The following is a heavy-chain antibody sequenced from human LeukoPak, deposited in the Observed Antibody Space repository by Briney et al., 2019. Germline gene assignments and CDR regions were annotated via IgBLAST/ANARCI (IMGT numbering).Heavy chain of an antibody. J-gene: IGHJ4*02. CDR2: IIPIFGTA. V-gene: IGHV1-69*13. D-gene: IGHD3-9*01. Sequence: GASVKVSCKASGGTFSSYAISWVRQAPGQGLEWMGGIIPIFGTANYAQKFQGRVTITADESTSTAYMELSSLRSEDTAVYYCARSSELLRYFDFLLYWGQGTLVTVSS. CDR1: GGTFSSYA. CDR3: ARSSELLRYFDFLLY.